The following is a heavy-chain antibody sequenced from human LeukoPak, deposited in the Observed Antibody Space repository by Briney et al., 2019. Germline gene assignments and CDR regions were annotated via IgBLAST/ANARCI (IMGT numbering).Heavy chain of an antibody. CDR3: ARHVAVARRDAFEI. V-gene: IGHV1-18*01. CDR2: ISSYNGNT. CDR1: GYTFTSYG. Sequence: ASVKVSCKASGYTFTSYGISWVRQAPGQGLEWMGWISSYNGNTNYAQKLQGRVTMSTDTSTGTAYMELRSLRSDDTAVYYSARHVAVARRDAFEIWGQGTMVTVSS. D-gene: IGHD6-19*01. J-gene: IGHJ3*02.